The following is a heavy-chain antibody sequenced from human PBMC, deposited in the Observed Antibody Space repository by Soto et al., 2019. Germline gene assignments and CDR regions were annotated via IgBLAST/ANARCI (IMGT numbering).Heavy chain of an antibody. CDR1: EFTFSSYS. D-gene: IGHD4-17*01. CDR2: ISSSSSTI. V-gene: IGHV3-48*01. J-gene: IGHJ4*02. Sequence: GGSLRLSCAASEFTFSSYSMNWVRQAPGKGLEWVSYISSSSSTIYYADSVKGRFTISRDNAKNSLYLQMNSLRAEDTAVYYCARDLNYGLFDYWGQGILVTVS. CDR3: ARDLNYGLFDY.